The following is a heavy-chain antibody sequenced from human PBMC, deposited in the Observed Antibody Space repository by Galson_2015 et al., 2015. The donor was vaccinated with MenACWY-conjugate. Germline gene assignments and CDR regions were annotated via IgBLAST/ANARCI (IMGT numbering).Heavy chain of an antibody. D-gene: IGHD3-16*01. CDR2: ICSGTRT. V-gene: IGHV3-53*01. CDR3: ARSGVGFGERWLDP. Sequence: SLRLSCAASGFTVSTNCMSWVRQAPGKGLEWASIICSGTRTSYADSVKGRFTISGDNSQNTVYLQMNSPRAEDTAMYYCARSGVGFGERWLDPWGQGTLVTVSS. CDR1: GFTVSTNC. J-gene: IGHJ5*02.